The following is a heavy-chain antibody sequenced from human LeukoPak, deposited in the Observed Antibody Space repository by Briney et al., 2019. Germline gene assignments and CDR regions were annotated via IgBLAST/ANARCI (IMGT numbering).Heavy chain of an antibody. CDR1: GITFSSYA. V-gene: IGHV3-30-3*01. CDR2: ISYDGSNK. CDR3: ARGVVPAAIGYFQH. Sequence: GGPLRLSCAASGITFSSYAMHWVRQAPGKGLEWVAVISYDGSNKYYADSVKGRFTISRDNSKNTLYLQMNSLRAEDTAVYYCARGVVPAAIGYFQHWGQGTLVTVSS. J-gene: IGHJ1*01. D-gene: IGHD2-2*02.